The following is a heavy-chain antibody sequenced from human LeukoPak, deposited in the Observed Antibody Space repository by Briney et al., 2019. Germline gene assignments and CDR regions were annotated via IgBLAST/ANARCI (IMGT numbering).Heavy chain of an antibody. J-gene: IGHJ4*02. CDR1: GFTFSSYG. Sequence: QSGGSLRLSCVASGFTFSSYGMHWVRQAPGKGLEWVAVISYDGSNKYYADSVKGRFTISRDNSKNTLYLQMNSLRAEDTAVYYCAKDQVVYSGSYHFDYWGQGTLVTVSS. D-gene: IGHD1-26*01. V-gene: IGHV3-30*18. CDR2: ISYDGSNK. CDR3: AKDQVVYSGSYHFDY.